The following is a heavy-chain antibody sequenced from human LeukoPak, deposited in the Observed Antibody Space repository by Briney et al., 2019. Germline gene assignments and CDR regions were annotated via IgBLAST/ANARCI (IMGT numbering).Heavy chain of an antibody. CDR2: IFHSGST. D-gene: IGHD3-3*01. CDR3: ARGLNDSWTGENY. J-gene: IGHJ4*02. V-gene: IGHV4-38-2*02. CDR1: GYSISSGYY. Sequence: SETLSLTCTVSGYSISSGYYWGWIRQPPGKGLEWIGSIFHSGSTYYNPSLKSRVTISLDTSKSQSSLKVRYVTAADTAVYYCARGLNDSWTGENYWGQGTLVTVSS.